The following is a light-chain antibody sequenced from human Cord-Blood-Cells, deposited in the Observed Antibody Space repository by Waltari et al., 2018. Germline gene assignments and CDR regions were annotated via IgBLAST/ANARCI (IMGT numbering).Light chain of an antibody. CDR1: NSGGKS. CDR3: QVWDSSSDHYV. Sequence: SYVLTQPPSASVALGQTGRISCGGNNSGGKSGDGYQQKPGQAPVLVVYDDRDRPSGIPERFSGSNSGNTATLTISRVEAGDEADYYCQVWDSSSDHYVFGTGTKVTVL. J-gene: IGLJ1*01. CDR2: DDR. V-gene: IGLV3-21*02.